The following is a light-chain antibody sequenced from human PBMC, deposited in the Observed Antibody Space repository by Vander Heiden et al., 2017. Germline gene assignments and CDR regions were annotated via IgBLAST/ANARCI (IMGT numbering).Light chain of an antibody. J-gene: IGKJ1*01. Sequence: DIVMPPPPDTLSLSPGERATLSCRASQSVPNNYLAWYQQRPGQVPRLVIYGASIRATGIPDRFSGSGSETDFTLIISKLEPEDFAVYYCQQYGDFFRTFGHGTKVEI. CDR1: QSVPNNY. CDR2: GAS. V-gene: IGKV3-20*01. CDR3: QQYGDFFRT.